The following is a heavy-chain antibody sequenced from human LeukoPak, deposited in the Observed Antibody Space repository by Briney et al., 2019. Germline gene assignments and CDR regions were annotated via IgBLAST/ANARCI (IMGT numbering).Heavy chain of an antibody. V-gene: IGHV3-48*01. D-gene: IGHD3-22*01. CDR2: ISSSSSTI. CDR1: GFTFSSYN. CDR3: ARVFFDGSVYYQGGY. Sequence: GGSLRLSCAASGFTFSSYNMNWVRQAPGKGLEWVSYISSSSSTIYYADSVKGRFTISRDNAKNSLYLQMNSLRAEDTAVYYWARVFFDGSVYYQGGYWGQGPLVTVSS. J-gene: IGHJ4*02.